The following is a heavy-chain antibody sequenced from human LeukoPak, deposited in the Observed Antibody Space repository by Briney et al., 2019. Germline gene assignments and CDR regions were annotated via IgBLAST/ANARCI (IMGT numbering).Heavy chain of an antibody. CDR2: NNGDGYT. CDR1: GFNFGVNS. CDR3: AKDIGGGLLEY. J-gene: IGHJ4*02. D-gene: IGHD2-15*01. V-gene: IGHV3-43*02. Sequence: GGSLRLSCVASGFNFGVNSMHWARQVPGKGLEWVSLNNGDGYTYYAASVNGRITVTRDNRKNSLYLQMSSLRPEDSALYYCAKDIGGGLLEYWGQGTLVTVSS.